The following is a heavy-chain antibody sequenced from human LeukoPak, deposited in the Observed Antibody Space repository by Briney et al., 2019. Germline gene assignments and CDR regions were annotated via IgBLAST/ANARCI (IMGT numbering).Heavy chain of an antibody. CDR2: IYYSGSN. CDR1: GDSISSYY. CDR3: ARHYPVAGFDY. D-gene: IGHD6-19*01. V-gene: IGHV4-59*01. J-gene: IGHJ4*02. Sequence: SETLSLTCNVSGDSISSYYWSWIRQTPGKGLEWVGYIYYSGSNNYHPSLKSRVTISVDTSKEQLSLKLSSLTAADTAVYYCARHYPVAGFDYWGRGILVTVSS.